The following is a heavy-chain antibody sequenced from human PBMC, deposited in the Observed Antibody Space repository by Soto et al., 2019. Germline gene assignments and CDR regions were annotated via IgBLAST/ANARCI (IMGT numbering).Heavy chain of an antibody. CDR1: GYTFTNYA. CDR3: ARSGYSSGWYHWYFDL. D-gene: IGHD6-19*01. Sequence: QVQVVQSGAEVKKPGASVKVSCKASGYTFTNYAIHWVRQAPGQRLEWMGWINAGNGNTKYSQKFQGRVTITRDTSASTAYMELSSLRSEDTAMYFCARSGYSSGWYHWYFDLWGRGTLVTVSS. J-gene: IGHJ2*01. V-gene: IGHV1-3*01. CDR2: INAGNGNT.